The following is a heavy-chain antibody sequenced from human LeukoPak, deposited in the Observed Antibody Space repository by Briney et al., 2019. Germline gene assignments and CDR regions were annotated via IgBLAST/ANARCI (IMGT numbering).Heavy chain of an antibody. CDR3: ARPDEDYYYGSGSYFHY. CDR1: GFTFSSYE. D-gene: IGHD3-10*01. V-gene: IGHV3-48*03. Sequence: QPGGSLRLSCAASGFTFSSYEMNWVRQAPGKGLEWVSYISSSGTTIYYADSVKGRFTISRDNAKNSLYLQMNSLRAEDTAVYYCARPDEDYYYGSGSYFHYWGQGTLVTVSS. J-gene: IGHJ4*02. CDR2: ISSSGTTI.